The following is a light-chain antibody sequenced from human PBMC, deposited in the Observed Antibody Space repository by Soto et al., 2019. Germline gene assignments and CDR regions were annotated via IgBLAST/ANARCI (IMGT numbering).Light chain of an antibody. CDR2: RNN. J-gene: IGLJ1*01. V-gene: IGLV1-47*01. CDR3: AAWDDNLNAYV. Sequence: QSVLTQPTSASGTPGQRVTISCSGSSSNIGSNFVYWYQQFPGTAPKLLIYRNNQRPSGVPDRFSGSKSGTSASLAISGLPSDDEADYYCAAWDDNLNAYVFGSGTKLTVL. CDR1: SSNIGSNF.